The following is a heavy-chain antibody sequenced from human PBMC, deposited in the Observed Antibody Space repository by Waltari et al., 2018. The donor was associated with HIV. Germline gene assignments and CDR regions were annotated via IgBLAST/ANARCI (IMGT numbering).Heavy chain of an antibody. CDR1: GFTFSSYG. D-gene: IGHD3-22*01. CDR2: FWYDGKNK. Sequence: QVQLVESGGGVVQPGRSLRLSCAASGFTFSSYGMHWVRQAPGKGLEWLAVFWYDGKNKYYADSVKGRFTVSRDNSKNTLFLQMNSLRVDDTAVYYCARTPYDTSGYCFDYWGQGTLVTFAS. CDR3: ARTPYDTSGYCFDY. V-gene: IGHV3-33*01. J-gene: IGHJ4*02.